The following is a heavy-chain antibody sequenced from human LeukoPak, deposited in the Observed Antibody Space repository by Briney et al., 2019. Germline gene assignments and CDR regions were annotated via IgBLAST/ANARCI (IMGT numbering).Heavy chain of an antibody. D-gene: IGHD5-24*01. CDR3: AKSAGKDGYRDVFDI. CDR1: GFTFSNSA. J-gene: IGHJ3*02. V-gene: IGHV3-23*01. Sequence: GGSLRLSCAASGFTFSNSALNWVRQAPGKGLEWVSTITNSGGSTYYADSVKGRFTISRDNSKNTLYLQMSSLSAEDTAVYHCAKSAGKDGYRDVFDIWGQGTVVTVSS. CDR2: ITNSGGST.